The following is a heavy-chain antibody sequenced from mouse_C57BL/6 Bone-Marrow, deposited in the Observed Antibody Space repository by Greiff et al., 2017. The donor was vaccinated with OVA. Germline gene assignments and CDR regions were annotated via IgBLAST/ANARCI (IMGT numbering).Heavy chain of an antibody. CDR2: IDPENGDT. CDR1: GFNIKDDY. Sequence: VQLQQSGAELVRPGASVKLSCTASGFNIKDDYMHWVKQRPEQGLEWIGWIDPENGDTEYASKFQGKATITADTSSNTAYLQLSSLTSEDTAVYYCTTSSYRFAYWGQGTLVTVSA. V-gene: IGHV14-4*01. CDR3: TTSSYRFAY. J-gene: IGHJ3*01.